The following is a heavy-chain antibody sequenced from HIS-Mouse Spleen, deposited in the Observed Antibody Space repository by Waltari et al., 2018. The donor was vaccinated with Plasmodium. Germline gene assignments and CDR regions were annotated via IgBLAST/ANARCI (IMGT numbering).Heavy chain of an antibody. CDR1: GFTFSSYW. CDR2: IKQDGSEK. Sequence: EVQLVESGGGLAQPGGSFILSWSASGFTFSSYWMSWVRKAPGKGLEWVANIKQDGSEKYYVDSVKGRFTISRDNAKNSLYLQMNSLRAEDTAVYYCASSWYWYFDLWGRGTLVTVSS. V-gene: IGHV3-7*01. CDR3: ASSWYWYFDL. J-gene: IGHJ2*01. D-gene: IGHD6-13*01.